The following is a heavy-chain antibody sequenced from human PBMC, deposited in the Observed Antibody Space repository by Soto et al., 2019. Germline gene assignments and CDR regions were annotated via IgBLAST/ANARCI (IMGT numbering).Heavy chain of an antibody. CDR1: GGSIISSSYY. CDR3: ARPSIAAAALGY. J-gene: IGHJ4*02. CDR2: IYYSGST. Sequence: PSETLSLTCTVSGGSIISSSYYWVWIRQPPGKGLEWIGSIYYSGSTYYNPSLKSRVTISVDTSKNQFSLKLSSVTAADTAVYYCARPSIAAAALGYWGQGTLVTVSS. V-gene: IGHV4-39*01. D-gene: IGHD6-13*01.